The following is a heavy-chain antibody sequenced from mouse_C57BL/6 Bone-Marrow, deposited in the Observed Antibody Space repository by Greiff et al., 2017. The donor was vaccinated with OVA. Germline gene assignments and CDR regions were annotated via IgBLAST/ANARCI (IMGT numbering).Heavy chain of an antibody. CDR3: ARLPTIVTKTGYYYAMDY. D-gene: IGHD2-5*01. CDR1: GFTFSDYY. Sequence: EVNVVESGGGLVQPGGSLKLSCAASGFTFSDYYMYWVRQTPEKRLEWVAYISNGGGSTYYPDTVKGRFTISRDNAKNTLYLQISRLKSEDTAMYYCARLPTIVTKTGYYYAMDYWGQGTSVTVSS. J-gene: IGHJ4*01. V-gene: IGHV5-12*01. CDR2: ISNGGGST.